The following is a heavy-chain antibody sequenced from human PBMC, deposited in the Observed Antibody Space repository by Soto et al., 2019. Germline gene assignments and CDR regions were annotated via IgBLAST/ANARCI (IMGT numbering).Heavy chain of an antibody. D-gene: IGHD7-27*01. J-gene: IGHJ4*02. V-gene: IGHV1-46*01. Sequence: QVQLVQSGAEVKEPGASVKISCKASGYTFTNYYMHWVRQAPGQGLEWMGTINPSGTTTTYAQRFQGRVTMTRDKSTSTVYMELSSLRFEDTAVYYCATAQAWAMHDYWGQGTLVTVSS. CDR2: INPSGTTT. CDR3: ATAQAWAMHDY. CDR1: GYTFTNYY.